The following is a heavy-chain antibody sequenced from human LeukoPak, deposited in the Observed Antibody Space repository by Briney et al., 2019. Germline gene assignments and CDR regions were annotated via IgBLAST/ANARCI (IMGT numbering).Heavy chain of an antibody. Sequence: SETLSLTCTVSGGSISSSSYYWGWIRQPPGKGLEWIGSIYYSGSTYYNPSLKSRVTISVDTSKNQFSLKLSSVTAADTAVYYCARDPPPGNHAFDIWGQGTMVTVSS. D-gene: IGHD1-14*01. J-gene: IGHJ3*02. V-gene: IGHV4-39*07. CDR3: ARDPPPGNHAFDI. CDR2: IYYSGST. CDR1: GGSISSSSYY.